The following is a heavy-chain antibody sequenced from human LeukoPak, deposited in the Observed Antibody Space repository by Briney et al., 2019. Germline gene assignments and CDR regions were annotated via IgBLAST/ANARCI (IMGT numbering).Heavy chain of an antibody. Sequence: PSETLSLTCAVYGGSFSGYYWSWIRQPPGKGLEWIGEINHSGSTNYNPSLKSRVTISVDTSKNQFSLKLSSVTAADTAVYYCARGLSDYGDYPDYWGQGTLVTVSS. D-gene: IGHD4-17*01. CDR3: ARGLSDYGDYPDY. CDR1: GGSFSGYY. J-gene: IGHJ4*02. V-gene: IGHV4-34*01. CDR2: INHSGST.